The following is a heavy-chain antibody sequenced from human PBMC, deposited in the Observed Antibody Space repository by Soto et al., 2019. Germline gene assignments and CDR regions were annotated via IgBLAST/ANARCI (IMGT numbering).Heavy chain of an antibody. J-gene: IGHJ3*02. Sequence: GESLKISCKVSGRTSINHWIAWVRQMPGKGLEWMGIIYPGDSDARYSPSFAGQVAISVDKSITTAYLHWSSLEASDSAVYYCARQGDMAATPADAFDIWGQGTLVTV. D-gene: IGHD6-19*01. CDR3: ARQGDMAATPADAFDI. CDR2: IYPGDSDA. CDR1: GRTSINHW. V-gene: IGHV5-51*01.